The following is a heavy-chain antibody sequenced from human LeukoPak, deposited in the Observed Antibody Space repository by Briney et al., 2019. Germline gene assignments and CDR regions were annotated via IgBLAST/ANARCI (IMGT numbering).Heavy chain of an antibody. CDR3: ARAPYYYDSSGYYFDY. D-gene: IGHD3-22*01. CDR1: RYTFTGYY. J-gene: IGHJ4*02. Sequence: ASVKVSCKASRYTFTGYYMHWVRQAPGQGLEWMGWINPNSGGTNYAQKFQGRVTMTRDTSISTAYMELSRLRSDDTAVYYCARAPYYYDSSGYYFDYWGQGTLVTVSS. CDR2: INPNSGGT. V-gene: IGHV1-2*02.